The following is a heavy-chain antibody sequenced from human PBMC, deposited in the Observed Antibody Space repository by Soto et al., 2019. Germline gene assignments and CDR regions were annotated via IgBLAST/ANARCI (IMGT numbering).Heavy chain of an antibody. CDR1: VYTFTSYY. V-gene: IGHV1-46*01. Sequence: ASVKVSCRASVYTFTSYYMHWVRQAPGQGLERIGIINPSGSSTSYAQKFQGRVTMTRDTSTSTVYMELSRLRSDDTAVYYCARGRRGATPMRHYKGIDVWG. D-gene: IGHD1-26*01. CDR2: INPSGSST. CDR3: ARGRRGATPMRHYKGIDV. J-gene: IGHJ6*02.